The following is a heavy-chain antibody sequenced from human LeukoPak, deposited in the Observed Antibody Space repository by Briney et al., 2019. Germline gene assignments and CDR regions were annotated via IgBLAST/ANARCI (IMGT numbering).Heavy chain of an antibody. J-gene: IGHJ3*02. CDR2: ISSNGGST. CDR1: GFTFSNYA. Sequence: GGSLRLSCAASGFTFSNYAMHWVRQAPGKGLEYVSVISSNGGSTYYANSVKGRFTISRDNSKNTLYLQVGSLRAEDMAVYYCASSNCSTTTCLFNAFDIWGQGTVVTVSS. D-gene: IGHD2-2*01. V-gene: IGHV3-64*01. CDR3: ASSNCSTTTCLFNAFDI.